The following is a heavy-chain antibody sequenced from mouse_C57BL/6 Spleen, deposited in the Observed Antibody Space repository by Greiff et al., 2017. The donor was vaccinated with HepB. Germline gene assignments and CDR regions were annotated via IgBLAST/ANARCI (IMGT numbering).Heavy chain of an antibody. Sequence: EVQLVESGGGLVQPKGSLKLSCAASGFSFNTYAMNWVRQSPGKGLEWVARIRSKSNNYATYYADSVKDRFTISRDDSESMLYLQMNNLKTEDTAMYYCVREPRSWDGGYWGQGTTLTVSS. J-gene: IGHJ2*01. CDR1: GFSFNTYA. CDR2: IRSKSNNYAT. CDR3: VREPRSWDGGY. D-gene: IGHD4-1*01. V-gene: IGHV10-1*01.